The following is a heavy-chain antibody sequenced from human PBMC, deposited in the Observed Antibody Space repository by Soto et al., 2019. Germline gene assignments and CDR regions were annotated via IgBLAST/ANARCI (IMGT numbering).Heavy chain of an antibody. Sequence: GGSLRLSCAASGFTFSTYAMHWVRQAPGKGLEWVAAMCDDGANEYYADSVKGRFTISRDNSRNTLFLQMNSLRDEDTAVYYFAKEYGSTWIDHWGQGTLVTVSS. V-gene: IGHV3-30*04. CDR2: MCDDGANE. CDR3: AKEYGSTWIDH. CDR1: GFTFSTYA. D-gene: IGHD6-13*01. J-gene: IGHJ4*02.